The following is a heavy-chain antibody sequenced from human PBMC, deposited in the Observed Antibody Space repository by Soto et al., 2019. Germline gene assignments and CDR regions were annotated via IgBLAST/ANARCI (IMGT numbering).Heavy chain of an antibody. CDR2: IYHSGST. CDR1: GGSISTDNW. D-gene: IGHD5-12*01. V-gene: IGHV4-4*02. J-gene: IGHJ4*02. CDR3: ARGGRWLFDY. Sequence: QVQLEESGPGLVKPSGTLSLTCAVSGGSISTDNWWSWVRQPPGKGLEWVGEIYHSGSTNYNPSLKRRLTISIDKSKDQFSLDVRAGTAADTAVYYCARGGRWLFDYWGQGTLVSVSS.